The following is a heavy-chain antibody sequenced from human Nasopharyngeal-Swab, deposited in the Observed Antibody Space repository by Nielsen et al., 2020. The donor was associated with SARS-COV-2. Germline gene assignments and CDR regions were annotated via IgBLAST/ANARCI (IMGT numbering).Heavy chain of an antibody. CDR2: IHHSGST. V-gene: IGHV4-4*02. CDR3: ASPQGSSGHYYMDV. Sequence: WIRQPPGKGLEWIGEIHHSGSTNYNPSLKSRVTISVDKSKNQFSLKLSSVTAADTAVYYCASPQGSSGHYYMDVWGKGTTVTVSS. J-gene: IGHJ6*03. D-gene: IGHD3-22*01.